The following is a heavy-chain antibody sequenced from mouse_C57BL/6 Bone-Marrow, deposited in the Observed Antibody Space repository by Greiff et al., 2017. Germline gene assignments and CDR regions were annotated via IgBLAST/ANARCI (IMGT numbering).Heavy chain of an antibody. CDR1: GFNIKDDY. CDR2: LDPENGDT. D-gene: IGHD2-4*01. V-gene: IGHV14-4*01. Sequence: EVQLQQSGAELVRPGASVKLSCTASGFNIKDDYMHWVKQRPEQGLEWIGWLDPENGDTEYASKFQGKATITADTSSNTAYLQLSSLTSEDTAVYYCTTEDYDGAWFAYWGQGTLVTVSA. CDR3: TTEDYDGAWFAY. J-gene: IGHJ3*01.